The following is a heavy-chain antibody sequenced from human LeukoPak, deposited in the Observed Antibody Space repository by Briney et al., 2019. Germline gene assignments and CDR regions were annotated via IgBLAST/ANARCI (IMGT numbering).Heavy chain of an antibody. J-gene: IGHJ6*03. D-gene: IGHD6-6*01. CDR2: ISSSGSTI. CDR3: ARVCSSSSYYYYYYMDV. V-gene: IGHV3-11*04. Sequence: GGSLRLSCAASGFTFSDYYMSWIRQAPGKGLEWVSYISSSGSTIYYADSVKGRFTISRDNAKNSLYLQMNSLRAEDTAVYYCARVCSSSSYYYYYYMDVWGKGTTVTVSS. CDR1: GFTFSDYY.